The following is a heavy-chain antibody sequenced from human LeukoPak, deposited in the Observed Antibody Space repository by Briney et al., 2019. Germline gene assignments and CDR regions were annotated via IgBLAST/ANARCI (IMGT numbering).Heavy chain of an antibody. CDR2: ISSSGSTV. Sequence: GGSLRLSCAASGFTFSSYEMNWVHQAPGKGLEWVSYISSSGSTVYYADSVKGRFTISRDNAKNSLYLQMNSLRAEDTAVYYCARGAHYYYDSSGYPFDYWGQGTLVTVSS. J-gene: IGHJ4*02. CDR3: ARGAHYYYDSSGYPFDY. V-gene: IGHV3-48*03. CDR1: GFTFSSYE. D-gene: IGHD3-22*01.